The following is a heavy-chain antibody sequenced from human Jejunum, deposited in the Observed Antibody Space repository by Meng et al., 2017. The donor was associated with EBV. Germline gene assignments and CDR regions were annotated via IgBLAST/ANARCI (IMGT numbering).Heavy chain of an antibody. D-gene: IGHD3-22*01. CDR1: GGFVRTGSYY. CDR2: IYYSGNK. Sequence: LARLWKTMALTTTVCGGFVRTGSYYVGCILQSQGKGLECIGYIYYSGNKNYNPYLKSRATITVDTSKNQFSLKLSSVTAADTDVYYCARVVDYYERSGYPDFWGQGTLVTVSS. CDR3: ARVVDYYERSGYPDF. V-gene: IGHV4-61*01. J-gene: IGHJ4*02.